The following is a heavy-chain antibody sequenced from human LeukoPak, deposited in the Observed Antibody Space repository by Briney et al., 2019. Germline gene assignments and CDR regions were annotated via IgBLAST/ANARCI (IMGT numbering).Heavy chain of an antibody. Sequence: GGSLRLSCAASGFTFSSYWMHWVRQAPGKGLEWVAVIWYDGSNKYYADSVKGRFTISRDNSKNTLYLQMNSLRAEDTAVYYCARWDSSRGFDPWGQGTLVTVSS. J-gene: IGHJ5*02. CDR3: ARWDSSRGFDP. CDR2: IWYDGSNK. CDR1: GFTFSSYW. D-gene: IGHD6-13*01. V-gene: IGHV3-33*08.